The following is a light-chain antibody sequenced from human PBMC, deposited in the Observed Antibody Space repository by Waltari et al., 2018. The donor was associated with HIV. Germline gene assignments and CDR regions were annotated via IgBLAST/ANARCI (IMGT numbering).Light chain of an antibody. J-gene: IGLJ2*01. CDR2: DVS. CDR3: SSFTSLRILV. CDR1: SSDIGGYKF. V-gene: IGLV2-14*03. Sequence: QSALTQPASVSGSPGQSITISCTGTSSDIGGYKFVSWYQQHPGKAPKLLIYDVSNRPSGVSDRVSGSKSGNTASLTISGLQPEDEADYHCSSFTSLRILVFGGGTKLTL.